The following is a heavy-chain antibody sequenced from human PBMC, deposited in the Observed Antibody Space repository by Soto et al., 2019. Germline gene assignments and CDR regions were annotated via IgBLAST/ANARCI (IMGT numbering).Heavy chain of an antibody. V-gene: IGHV4-4*02. CDR1: GGSISSSNW. J-gene: IGHJ5*02. CDR2: IYHSGST. D-gene: IGHD6-13*01. CDR3: ARVIAAAGTSNWFDP. Sequence: SETLSLTCAVSGGSISSSNWWSWVRQPPGKGLEWIGEIYHSGSTNYNPSLKSRVTISVDKTKNQFSLKLSSVTAADTAVYYCARVIAAAGTSNWFDPWGQGTLVTVSS.